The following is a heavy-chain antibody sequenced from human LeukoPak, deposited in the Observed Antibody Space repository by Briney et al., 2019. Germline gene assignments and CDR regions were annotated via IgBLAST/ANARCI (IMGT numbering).Heavy chain of an antibody. V-gene: IGHV3-21*06. Sequence: GGSLRLSCAASGFTFSSYSMNWVRQAPGKGLEWVSSIGSSSSYIYYADSVKGRFTISRDNAKNTVYLQMNSLRDEDTAVYYCVRDQTVFTILDYWGQGTLVTVSS. J-gene: IGHJ4*02. D-gene: IGHD4-17*01. CDR2: IGSSSSYI. CDR1: GFTFSSYS. CDR3: VRDQTVFTILDY.